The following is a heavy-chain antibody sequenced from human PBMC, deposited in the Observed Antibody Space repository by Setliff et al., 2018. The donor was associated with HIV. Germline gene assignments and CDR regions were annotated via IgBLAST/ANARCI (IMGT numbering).Heavy chain of an antibody. J-gene: IGHJ5*02. Sequence: GASVKVSCKASGYTFTSDYIHWVRQAPGQGLEWMGIINHAVNPTSYAQKFQGRLTMTSDTSTNTVYMELSSLRSEDTAVYYCAKGIPGPAINSGRIKNWFDPWGEGTLVTVSS. D-gene: IGHD6-19*01. CDR3: AKGIPGPAINSGRIKNWFDP. CDR2: INHAVNPT. V-gene: IGHV1-46*01. CDR1: GYTFTSDY.